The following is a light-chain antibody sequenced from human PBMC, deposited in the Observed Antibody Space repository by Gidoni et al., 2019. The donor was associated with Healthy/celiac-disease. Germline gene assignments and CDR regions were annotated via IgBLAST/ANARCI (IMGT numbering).Light chain of an antibody. Sequence: QSALTQPASVSGSPGQSITISCTGTSSDVGGYNYVSWYQQHQGKAPKLMIYEVSNRPSGVSNRFSGSKSGNTASLTISGLQAEDEADYYCSSYTSSSTLVVFGGGTKLTVL. J-gene: IGLJ2*01. CDR3: SSYTSSSTLVV. V-gene: IGLV2-14*01. CDR2: EVS. CDR1: SSDVGGYNY.